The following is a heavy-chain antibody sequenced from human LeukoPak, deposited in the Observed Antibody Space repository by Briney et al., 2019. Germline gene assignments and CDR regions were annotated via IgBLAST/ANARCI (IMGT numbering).Heavy chain of an antibody. Sequence: PSETLPHTCAGYGGAFLRYYWSWIRQPAGKELEWIGEINHSGSTNYNPSLKSRVTISVDTSKNQFSLKLSSVTAADTAVYYCATGITMVRGDAFDIWGQGTMVTVSS. D-gene: IGHD3-10*01. CDR1: GGAFLRYY. CDR3: ATGITMVRGDAFDI. J-gene: IGHJ3*02. V-gene: IGHV4-34*01. CDR2: INHSGST.